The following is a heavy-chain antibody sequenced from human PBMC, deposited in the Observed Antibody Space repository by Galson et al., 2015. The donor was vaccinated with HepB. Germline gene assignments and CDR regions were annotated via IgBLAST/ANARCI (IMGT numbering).Heavy chain of an antibody. CDR3: ASGVRADFDY. V-gene: IGHV1-2*02. D-gene: IGHD3-10*01. J-gene: IGHJ4*02. Sequence: SVKVSCKASGYTFTGYYIHWVRQAPGQGLEWMGWINPNSGGTDYAQKFQDRVIMTRDTSIDTAYMELSSLRSDDTAVYFCASGVRADFDYWGQGTLVTVSS. CDR1: GYTFTGYY. CDR2: INPNSGGT.